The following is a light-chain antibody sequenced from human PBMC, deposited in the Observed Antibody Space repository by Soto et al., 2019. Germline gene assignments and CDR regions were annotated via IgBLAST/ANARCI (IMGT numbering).Light chain of an antibody. CDR2: EVS. V-gene: IGLV2-8*01. J-gene: IGLJ1*01. CDR1: SSDVGGYNY. Sequence: QSALTQPPSASGSTGQSVTISCTGTSSDVGGYNYVSWYQQQPGKVPKLMIYEVSKRPSGVPDRFSGSKSGNTASLTVSGLQAEDEADYYCSSYAGSNTSYVFGTGTKVTVL. CDR3: SSYAGSNTSYV.